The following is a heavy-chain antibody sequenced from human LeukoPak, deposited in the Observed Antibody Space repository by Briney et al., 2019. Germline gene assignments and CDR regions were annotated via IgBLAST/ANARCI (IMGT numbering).Heavy chain of an antibody. V-gene: IGHV3-20*04. CDR3: ARGRQLLNVVVTASQNAFDI. J-gene: IGHJ3*02. CDR2: INWNGGST. Sequence: PGGSLRLSCAASGFTFDDYGMSWVRQAPGKGLEWVSGINWNGGSTGYADSVKGRFTISRDNAKNSLYLQMNSLRAEDTALYYCARGRQLLNVVVTASQNAFDIWGQGTMVTVSS. CDR1: GFTFDDYG. D-gene: IGHD2-21*02.